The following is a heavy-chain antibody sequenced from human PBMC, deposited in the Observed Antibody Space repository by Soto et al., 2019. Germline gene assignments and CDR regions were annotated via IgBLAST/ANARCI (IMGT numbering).Heavy chain of an antibody. J-gene: IGHJ3*02. CDR3: ARGSRLDAYDI. D-gene: IGHD3-10*01. Sequence: QVQLQESGSGLVKPSETLSLTCAVSGDSISSGGHSWSWIRQPPGKGLEWIGHIYHTGTTYKNPSLKSRVSISLDMSKNQFPLKLTFVTAADTAVYVCARGSRLDAYDIWGQGTLVTVSS. CDR2: IYHTGTT. V-gene: IGHV4-30-2*01. CDR1: GDSISSGGHS.